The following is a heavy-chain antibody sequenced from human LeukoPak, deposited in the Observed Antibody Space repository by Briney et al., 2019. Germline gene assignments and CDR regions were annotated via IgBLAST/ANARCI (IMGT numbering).Heavy chain of an antibody. CDR1: GYTFTGYY. CDR3: ASMRIVGAPEDY. CDR2: INPNSGGR. Sequence: ASVKVSCKASGYTFTGYYMHWVRQAPGQGLEWMGWINPNSGGRNYAQKFQGRVTMTRDTSISTAYMELSRLRSDDTAVYYCASMRIVGAPEDYWGQGTLVTVSS. D-gene: IGHD1-26*01. V-gene: IGHV1-2*02. J-gene: IGHJ4*02.